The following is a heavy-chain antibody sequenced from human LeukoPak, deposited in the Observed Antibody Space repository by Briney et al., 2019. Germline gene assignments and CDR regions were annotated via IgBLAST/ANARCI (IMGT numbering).Heavy chain of an antibody. Sequence: GGSLRLSCAASGFTFSSYAMHWVRQAPGKGLEWVSGISGSGGQAYYADSVKGRFTISRDNSRKTLYLQMNSLRVDDTAVYYCAKVWDYFESSGDLFWGQGTLVTVSS. D-gene: IGHD3-22*01. V-gene: IGHV3-23*01. CDR3: AKVWDYFESSGDLF. CDR1: GFTFSSYA. CDR2: ISGSGGQA. J-gene: IGHJ4*02.